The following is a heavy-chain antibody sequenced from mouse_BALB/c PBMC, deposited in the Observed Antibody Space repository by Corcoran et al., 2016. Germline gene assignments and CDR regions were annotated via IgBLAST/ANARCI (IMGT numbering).Heavy chain of an antibody. CDR2: ISYDGSN. J-gene: IGHJ1*01. Sequence: DVQLQESGPGLVKPSQSLSLTCSVTGYSITSGYYWNWIRQFPGNKLEWMCYISYDGSNNYNPSLKNRISITRDTSKNQFFLKLNSVTTEDTATYYCARGFYWYFDVWGAGTTVTVSS. CDR3: ARGFYWYFDV. V-gene: IGHV3-6*02. CDR1: GYSITSGYY.